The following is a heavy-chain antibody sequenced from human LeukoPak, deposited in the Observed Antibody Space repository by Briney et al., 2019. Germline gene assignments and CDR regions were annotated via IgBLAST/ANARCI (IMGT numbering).Heavy chain of an antibody. Sequence: GTSLRLSCTTSGLTFTSHGFHWLRQVVGKRQEWVAFVRNDASDTYHANSVKGRFSVSRDDSKYTLYLQMNSLRPEDTAIYYCARDRGKDYFDSWGQGTQVTVSS. D-gene: IGHD4-23*01. CDR2: VRNDASDT. CDR3: ARDRGKDYFDS. V-gene: IGHV3-33*01. J-gene: IGHJ4*02. CDR1: GLTFTSHG.